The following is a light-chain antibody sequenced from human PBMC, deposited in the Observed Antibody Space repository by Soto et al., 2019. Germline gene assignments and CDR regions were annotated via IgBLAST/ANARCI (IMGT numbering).Light chain of an antibody. Sequence: EITLTQSPATLALSPGERATLSCRASQTISNYLAWYQHRPGQPPRLLIDDASNRATGIPARFSGSGSGTDVTLNISSLEPEDFAVYYCHHLKSFGQGTRLEIK. V-gene: IGKV3-11*01. CDR1: QTISNY. J-gene: IGKJ5*01. CDR2: DAS. CDR3: HHLKS.